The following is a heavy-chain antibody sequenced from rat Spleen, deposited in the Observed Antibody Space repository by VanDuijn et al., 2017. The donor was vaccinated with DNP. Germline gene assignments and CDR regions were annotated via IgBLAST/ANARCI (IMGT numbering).Heavy chain of an antibody. CDR3: ASGSYYGYKWFAY. D-gene: IGHD1-6*01. V-gene: IGHV5-25*01. CDR2: INTSGSRT. Sequence: EVQLVESGGGLVQAGRSLKLSCAASGFTFSNYYMAWVRQAPKKGLEWVAAINTSGSRTYYPDSVKGRFTISRDNTKSSLYLQMNSLKSEDTATYYCASGSYYGYKWFAYWGQGTLVTVSS. J-gene: IGHJ3*01. CDR1: GFTFSNYY.